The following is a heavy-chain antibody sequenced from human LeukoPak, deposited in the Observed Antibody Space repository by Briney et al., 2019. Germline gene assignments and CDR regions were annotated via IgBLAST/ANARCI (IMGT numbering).Heavy chain of an antibody. CDR1: GGSFSHYY. Sequence: SETLSLTCAVYGGSFSHYYWSWIRQFPGTGLEWIGEINDSGTINYNPSLMSRVTISLDKSKNQFSLKLSSATAADTAVYYCARRWNYGRNYYIDVWGKGATVSVSS. CDR3: ARRWNYGRNYYIDV. J-gene: IGHJ6*03. V-gene: IGHV4-34*01. D-gene: IGHD1-7*01. CDR2: INDSGTI.